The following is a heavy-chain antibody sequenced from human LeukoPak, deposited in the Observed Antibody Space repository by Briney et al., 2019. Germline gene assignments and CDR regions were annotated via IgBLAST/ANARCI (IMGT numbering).Heavy chain of an antibody. D-gene: IGHD3-10*01. J-gene: IGHJ6*03. CDR2: ISSNGGST. V-gene: IGHV3-64*01. Sequence: AGSLRPSSAASGFTFSSYTIRCVRQAPRKGLQYGLTISSNGGSTYYANSVKVRFTISRDNSKNTLYLQMGSLRAEDMAVYYCARSRGLDLHYNYYMDVWGKGTTVTVSS. CDR3: ARSRGLDLHYNYYMDV. CDR1: GFTFSSYT.